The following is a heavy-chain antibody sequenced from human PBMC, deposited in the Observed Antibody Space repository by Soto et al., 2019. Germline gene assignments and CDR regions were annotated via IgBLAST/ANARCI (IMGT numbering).Heavy chain of an antibody. CDR2: IKQDGSEK. Sequence: PGGSLRLSCAASGFAFSSYWMSWVRQAPGKGLEWVANIKQDGSEKYYVDSVKGRFTISRGNAKNSLYLQMNSLRAEDTAVYYCARDIPHDTAIDYWGQGTLVTVSS. D-gene: IGHD5-18*01. J-gene: IGHJ4*02. V-gene: IGHV3-7*01. CDR3: ARDIPHDTAIDY. CDR1: GFAFSSYW.